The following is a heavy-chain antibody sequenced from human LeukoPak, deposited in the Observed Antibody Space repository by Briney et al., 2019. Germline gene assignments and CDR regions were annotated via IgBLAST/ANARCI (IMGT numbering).Heavy chain of an antibody. CDR2: ISAYNGNT. CDR1: GYTFTSYG. J-gene: IGHJ4*02. D-gene: IGHD6-25*01. V-gene: IGHV1-18*04. CDR3: ARDASSGLFDY. Sequence: RASVKVSCKASGYTFTSYGISWVRQAPGQGLEWMGWISAYNGNTNYAQKLQGRVTITTDTSTSTAYMELRSLSSDDTAGYYCARDASSGLFDYWGQGTLVTVSS.